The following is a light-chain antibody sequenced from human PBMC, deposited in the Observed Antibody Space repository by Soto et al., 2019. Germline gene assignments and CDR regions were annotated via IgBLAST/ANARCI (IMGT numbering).Light chain of an antibody. V-gene: IGKV3-15*01. Sequence: VMRQSPSTLSVSPGEGPTLACRASQGIGDTLAWYQHKHGQTPRIIIYDTSTRATGVPTRFSGSRYGAEFTLTINSLQSEDFAVYYCQPYNNWPLTFGGGTKVDIK. CDR3: QPYNNWPLT. CDR1: QGIGDT. J-gene: IGKJ4*01. CDR2: DTS.